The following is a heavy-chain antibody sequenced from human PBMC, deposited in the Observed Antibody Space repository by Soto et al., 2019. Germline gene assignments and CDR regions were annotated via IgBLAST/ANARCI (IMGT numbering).Heavy chain of an antibody. CDR2: ISYEGSNN. CDR1: GFTFSSYG. V-gene: IGHV3-30*18. J-gene: IGHJ4*02. D-gene: IGHD5-18*01. Sequence: QVQLVESGGAVVQPGTSLRLSCAASGFTFSSYGMYWLRQAPGKGLEWVAAISYEGSNNFPADSVKGRFTISTDNSQNTLYLQMNSLTTEETAVYYCAKDIVRYTYGACDNWGQGALVTVSS. CDR3: AKDIVRYTYGACDN.